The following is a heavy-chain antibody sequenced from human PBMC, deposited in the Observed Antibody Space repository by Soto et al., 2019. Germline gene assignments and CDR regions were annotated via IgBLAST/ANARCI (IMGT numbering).Heavy chain of an antibody. Sequence: GESLKISCAASGFTFSNYAMSWVRQAPGKGLEWVSGISGSGDSTYYADSVKGRFTISRDNSKNTLYLQMNSLRAEDTAVYYCAKGVPGIAVAGTGYFQHWGQGTLVTVSS. CDR3: AKGVPGIAVAGTGYFQH. V-gene: IGHV3-23*01. J-gene: IGHJ1*01. D-gene: IGHD6-19*01. CDR2: ISGSGDST. CDR1: GFTFSNYA.